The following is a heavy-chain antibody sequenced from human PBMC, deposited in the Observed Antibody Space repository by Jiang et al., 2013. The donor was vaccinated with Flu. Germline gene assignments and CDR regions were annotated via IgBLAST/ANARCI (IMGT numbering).Heavy chain of an antibody. J-gene: IGHJ4*02. D-gene: IGHD3-10*01. V-gene: IGHV4-30-2*04. CDR3: ARDWGVRGGYFDY. Sequence: VTISVDTSKNQFSLKLSSVTAADTAVYYCARDWGVRGGYFDYWGQGTLVTVSS.